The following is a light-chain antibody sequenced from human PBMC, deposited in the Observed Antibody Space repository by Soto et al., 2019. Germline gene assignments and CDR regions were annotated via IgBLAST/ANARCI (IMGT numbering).Light chain of an antibody. CDR1: SSDVGGYNY. CDR2: EVS. J-gene: IGLJ1*01. CDR3: SSYAGSNNFV. Sequence: QSALTQPPSASGSPGQSVTISFTGTSSDVGGYNYLSWYQQHPGKAPKLMIYEVSERPSGVTDRFSGSKSSNTASLTVSGLQAEDEADYYCSSYAGSNNFVFGTGTKLTVL. V-gene: IGLV2-8*01.